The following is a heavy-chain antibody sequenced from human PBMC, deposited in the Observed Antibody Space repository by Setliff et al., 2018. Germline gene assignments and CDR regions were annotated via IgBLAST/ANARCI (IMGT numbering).Heavy chain of an antibody. J-gene: IGHJ5*02. CDR1: GYSISSGYY. D-gene: IGHD3-9*01. CDR3: ARPSKYYDILTGYYHNWFDP. V-gene: IGHV4-38-2*02. Sequence: SETLSLTCTVSGYSISSGYYWGWIRQPPGKGLEWIGCIYYSGSTYYNPSLKSRVTISVDTSKNQFSLKLSSVTAADTAVYYCARPSKYYDILTGYYHNWFDPWGQGTLVTVSS. CDR2: IYYSGST.